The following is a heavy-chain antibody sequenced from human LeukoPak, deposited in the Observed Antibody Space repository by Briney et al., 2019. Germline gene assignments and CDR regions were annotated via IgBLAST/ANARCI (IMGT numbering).Heavy chain of an antibody. CDR2: IKSKAYGGTT. D-gene: IGHD3-10*01. V-gene: IGHV3-15*01. CDR1: GFTFNNAW. Sequence: PGGSLRLSCAASGFTFNNAWMSWVRQAPGKGLEWVGRIKSKAYGGTTDYAAPVKGRFTISRDDSKNTLYLQMNSLKTEDTAVYYCATSLHGSGDRAFDIWGQGTMVTVSS. J-gene: IGHJ3*02. CDR3: ATSLHGSGDRAFDI.